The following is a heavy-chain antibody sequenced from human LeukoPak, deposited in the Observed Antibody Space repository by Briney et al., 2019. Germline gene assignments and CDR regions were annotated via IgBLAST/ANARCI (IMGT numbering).Heavy chain of an antibody. CDR3: ARLAPDYADYWFDP. CDR1: GSDFSTKW. CDR2: IYPSDSIT. D-gene: IGHD4-17*01. Sequence: GESLKISCKTSGSDFSTKWIGWVRQMPGKGLEWMGIIYPSDSITKYNPSFQGHVTMSADTSINTAYLEWRSLKASDTAMYYCARLAPDYADYWFDPWGQGTLVTVSS. V-gene: IGHV5-51*01. J-gene: IGHJ5*02.